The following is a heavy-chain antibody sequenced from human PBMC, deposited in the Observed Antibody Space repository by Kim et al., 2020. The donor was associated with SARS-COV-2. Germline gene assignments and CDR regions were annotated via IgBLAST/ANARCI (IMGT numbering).Heavy chain of an antibody. V-gene: IGHV3-21*01. CDR2: ISSSSYI. CDR1: GFTFSSYS. Sequence: GGSLRLSCAASGFTFSSYSMNWVRQAPGKGLVWVSSISSSSYIYYADSVKGRFTISRDNAKNSLYLQMNSLRAEDTAVYYCAREGLGYCSGGSCSDRPYYYYGMDVWGQGTTVTVSS. J-gene: IGHJ6*02. D-gene: IGHD2-15*01. CDR3: AREGLGYCSGGSCSDRPYYYYGMDV.